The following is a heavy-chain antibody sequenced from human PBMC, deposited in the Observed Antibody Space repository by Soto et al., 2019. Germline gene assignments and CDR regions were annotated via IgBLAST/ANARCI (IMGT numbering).Heavy chain of an antibody. J-gene: IGHJ6*02. CDR2: IIPILGIA. Sequence: GASVKVSCKASGGTFSSYTISWVRQAPGQRLEWMGRIIPILGIANYAQKFQGRVTITADKSTCTAYMELSSLRSEDTAVYYCVRVEIAARPAGRDYYYYGMDVWGQGTTVTVSS. D-gene: IGHD6-6*01. V-gene: IGHV1-69*02. CDR1: GGTFSSYT. CDR3: VRVEIAARPAGRDYYYYGMDV.